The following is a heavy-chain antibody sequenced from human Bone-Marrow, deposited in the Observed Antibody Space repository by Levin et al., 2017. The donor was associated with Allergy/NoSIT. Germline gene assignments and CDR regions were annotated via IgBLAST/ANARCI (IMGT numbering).Heavy chain of an antibody. CDR3: ARDPGPHCTTTSCYVDY. D-gene: IGHD2-2*01. CDR1: GASISSYY. CDR2: IYYSGSA. J-gene: IGHJ4*02. Sequence: SQTLSLTCTVAGASISSYYWSWIRQPPGKGLEWIANIYYSGSANYNASLKSRVTISVDTSKNQLSLNLSSVTAADTAVYYCARDPGPHCTTTSCYVDYWGQGILVTVSS. V-gene: IGHV4-59*01.